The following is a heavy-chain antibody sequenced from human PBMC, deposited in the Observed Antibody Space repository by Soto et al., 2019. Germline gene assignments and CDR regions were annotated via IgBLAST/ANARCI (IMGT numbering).Heavy chain of an antibody. CDR2: MNPNSGNT. V-gene: IGHV1-8*01. CDR3: AREGTELTGYAVWFDP. CDR1: GYTFTSYD. J-gene: IGHJ5*02. D-gene: IGHD3-9*01. Sequence: QVQLVQSGAEVKTPGASVKVSCKASGYTFTSYDINWVRQATGQGLEWMGWMNPNSGNTGYAQKFQGRVTMTRNTSISTAYMELSSLRSEDTAVYYCAREGTELTGYAVWFDPWGQGTLVTVSS.